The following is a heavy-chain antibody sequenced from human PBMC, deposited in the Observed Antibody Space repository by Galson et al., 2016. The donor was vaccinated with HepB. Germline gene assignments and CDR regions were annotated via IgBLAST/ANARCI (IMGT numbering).Heavy chain of an antibody. V-gene: IGHV1-69*13. Sequence: SVKVSCKASGGTFSSYAISWVRQAPGQGLEWMGGIIPIFGTANYAQKFQGRVTITADESTSTAYMELSSLRSEDTAVYYCARCMGQSGGGACESYNWFDPWGQGTLVTVSS. J-gene: IGHJ5*02. D-gene: IGHD2-21*02. CDR2: IIPIFGTA. CDR3: ARCMGQSGGGACESYNWFDP. CDR1: GGTFSSYA.